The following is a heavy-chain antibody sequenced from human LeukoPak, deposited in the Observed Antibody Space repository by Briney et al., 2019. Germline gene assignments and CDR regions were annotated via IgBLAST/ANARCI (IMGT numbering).Heavy chain of an antibody. D-gene: IGHD3-22*01. CDR2: ISGEGGST. CDR1: GFTFDDYA. V-gene: IGHV3-43*02. CDR3: AKDRAGYYDSSGYYLGY. Sequence: GGSLRLSCAVSGFTFDDYAMHWVRQAPGKGLEWVSLISGEGGSTYYANSVKGRFTISRDKSKHSLYLQMNSLRTEDTALYYCAKDRAGYYDSSGYYLGYWGQGTLVTVSS. J-gene: IGHJ4*02.